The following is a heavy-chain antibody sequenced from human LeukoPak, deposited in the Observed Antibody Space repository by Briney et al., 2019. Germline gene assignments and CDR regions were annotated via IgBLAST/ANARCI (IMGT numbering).Heavy chain of an antibody. CDR2: ISGSGGST. Sequence: GGSLSLSCAASGFTFSSYAMSWVRQAPGKGLEWVSAISGSGGSTYYADSVKGRFTISRDNSKNTLYLQMNSLRAEDTAVYYCAKDVISGSGPYFDYWGQGTLVTVSS. CDR1: GFTFSSYA. D-gene: IGHD3-22*01. J-gene: IGHJ4*02. V-gene: IGHV3-23*01. CDR3: AKDVISGSGPYFDY.